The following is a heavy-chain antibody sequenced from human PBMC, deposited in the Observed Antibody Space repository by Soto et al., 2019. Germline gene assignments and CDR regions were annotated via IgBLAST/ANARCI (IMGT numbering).Heavy chain of an antibody. J-gene: IGHJ4*02. D-gene: IGHD3-16*02. CDR1: GFSLSTSGVG. Sequence: QITLKESVPTLLKPTQTLTLTCTFSGFSLSTSGVGVGVGWIRQPQGKALEWLALIYWDDDKLYCPSLNTRVTITKDTSKNQVVLTMTNMDPVYTATYYCARWGSSRLDYWGQGTLVTVSS. CDR3: ARWGSSRLDY. CDR2: IYWDDDK. V-gene: IGHV2-5*02.